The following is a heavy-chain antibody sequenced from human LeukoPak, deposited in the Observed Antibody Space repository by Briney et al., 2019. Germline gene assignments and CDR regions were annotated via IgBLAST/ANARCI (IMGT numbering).Heavy chain of an antibody. CDR3: ARVNKVNSRPYYYYYGMDV. D-gene: IGHD2/OR15-2a*01. V-gene: IGHV4-34*01. CDR2: INHSGST. J-gene: IGHJ6*02. Sequence: SETLSLTCAVYGGSFSGYYWSWIRQPPGKGLEWIGEINHSGSTNYNPSLKSRVTISVDTSKNQFSLKLSSVTAADTAAYYCARVNKVNSRPYYYYYGMDVWGQGTTVTVSS. CDR1: GGSFSGYY.